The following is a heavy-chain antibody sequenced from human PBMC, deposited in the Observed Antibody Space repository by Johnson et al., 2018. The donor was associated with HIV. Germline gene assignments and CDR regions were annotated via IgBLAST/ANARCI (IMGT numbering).Heavy chain of an antibody. D-gene: IGHD1-7*01. CDR1: GFTFSSYG. CDR2: ISRDGGTE. J-gene: IGHJ3*01. CDR3: ARENYRRRDAFDV. Sequence: QVQLVESGGGVVHPGKSLRLSCVGSGFTFSSYGMHWVRQAPGEGLDWVAFISRDGGTEYYADSVKGRFAISRDNAKSTLYLQINSLRTEDTAVYYCARENYRRRDAFDVWGQGTVVTVS. V-gene: IGHV3-30*19.